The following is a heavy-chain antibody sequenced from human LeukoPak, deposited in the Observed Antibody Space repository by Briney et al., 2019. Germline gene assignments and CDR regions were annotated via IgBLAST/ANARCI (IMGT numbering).Heavy chain of an antibody. Sequence: SETLSLTCTVSGGSISSYYWSWIRQPPGKGLEWIGYIYYSGSTNYNPSLKSRVTISVDTSKNQFSLKLSSVTAADTAVYYCGRVMAGIWCFDPGGQETLVTVSS. J-gene: IGHJ5*02. D-gene: IGHD2-8*01. CDR3: GRVMAGIWCFDP. V-gene: IGHV4-59*01. CDR1: GGSISSYY. CDR2: IYYSGST.